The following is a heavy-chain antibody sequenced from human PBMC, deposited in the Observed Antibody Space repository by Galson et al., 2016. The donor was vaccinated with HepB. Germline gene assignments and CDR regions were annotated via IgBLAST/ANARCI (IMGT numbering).Heavy chain of an antibody. V-gene: IGHV1-69*13. D-gene: IGHD5-24*01. J-gene: IGHJ6*02. CDR2: IIPLYGTT. Sequence: SVKVSCKASGGTFSSYAINWARQAPGQGLEWMGGIIPLYGTTNYAQKFQGRVTITADESTSPAYMELSSLRSEDTAVYYCARVRDGYNKYYHYGLDVWGQGTTVTVSS. CDR3: ARVRDGYNKYYHYGLDV. CDR1: GGTFSSYA.